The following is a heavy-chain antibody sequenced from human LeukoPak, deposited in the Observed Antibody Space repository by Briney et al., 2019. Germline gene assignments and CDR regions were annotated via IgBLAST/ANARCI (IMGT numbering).Heavy chain of an antibody. CDR1: GGSISSYY. J-gene: IGHJ4*02. Sequence: SETLSLTCTVSGGSISSYYWSWIRQPPGKGLEWIGYIYYSGSTNHNPSLKSRVTISVDTSKNQFSLNLSSVTAADTAVYYCARGYSYYFFDYWGQGTLVTVSS. V-gene: IGHV4-59*08. CDR3: ARGYSYYFFDY. D-gene: IGHD5-18*01. CDR2: IYYSGST.